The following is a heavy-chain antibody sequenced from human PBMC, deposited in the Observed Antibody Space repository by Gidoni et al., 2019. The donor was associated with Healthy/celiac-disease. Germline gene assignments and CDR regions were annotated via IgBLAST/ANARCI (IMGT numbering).Heavy chain of an antibody. J-gene: IGHJ3*02. D-gene: IGHD3-3*01. CDR3: ARDQSITIFGVVKGDAFDI. CDR1: GDSVSSNSAA. CDR2: TYYRSKWYN. V-gene: IGHV6-1*01. Sequence: QVQLQQSGPGLVKPSQTLSLTCAISGDSVSSNSAAWNWIRQSPSRGLEWLGRTYYRSKWYNDYAVSVKSRITINPDTSKNQFSLQLNFVTPEDTAVYYCARDQSITIFGVVKGDAFDIWGQGTMVTVSS.